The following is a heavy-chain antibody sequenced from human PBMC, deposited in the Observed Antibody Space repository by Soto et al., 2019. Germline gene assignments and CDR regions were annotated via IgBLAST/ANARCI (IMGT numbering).Heavy chain of an antibody. V-gene: IGHV1-8*01. Sequence: QVQLVQSGAEVKRPGASVKVSCEASGYTFTTYDINWVRQATGQGLEWMGCVNPSSGNTVYAQKFHGRVTMTRDTSSSTPYRELSSLKSDDTAIYYCARASMYIWNDHCGQGTLVSVSS. CDR1: GYTFTTYD. D-gene: IGHD1-20*01. J-gene: IGHJ5*02. CDR3: ARASMYIWNDH. CDR2: VNPSSGNT.